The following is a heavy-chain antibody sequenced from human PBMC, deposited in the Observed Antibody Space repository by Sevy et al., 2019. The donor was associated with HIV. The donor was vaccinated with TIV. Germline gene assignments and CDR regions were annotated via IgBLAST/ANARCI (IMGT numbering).Heavy chain of an antibody. J-gene: IGHJ6*02. V-gene: IGHV3-49*03. CDR3: TRDFYDSSGYYQEGYYYYGMDV. CDR1: GFTFGDYA. D-gene: IGHD3-22*01. CDR2: IRSKAYGGTT. Sequence: GGSLRLACTASGFTFGDYAMSWFRQAPGKGLEWVGFIRSKAYGGTTEYAASVKGRFTISRDDSKSIAYLQMNSLKTEDTAVYYCTRDFYDSSGYYQEGYYYYGMDVWGQGTTVTVSS.